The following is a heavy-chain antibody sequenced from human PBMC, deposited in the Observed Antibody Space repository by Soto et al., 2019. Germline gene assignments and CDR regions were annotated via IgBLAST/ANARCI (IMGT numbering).Heavy chain of an antibody. J-gene: IGHJ6*02. Sequence: PGGSLRLSCAASGFTVSSNYMSWVRQAPGKGLEWVSVIYSGGSTYYADSVKGRFTISRDNPKNTLYLQMNSLRAEATAVYYCAREGGMMIVGHRMDVWGQGNTVTVSS. CDR2: IYSGGST. D-gene: IGHD3-22*01. CDR3: AREGGMMIVGHRMDV. CDR1: GFTVSSNY. V-gene: IGHV3-53*01.